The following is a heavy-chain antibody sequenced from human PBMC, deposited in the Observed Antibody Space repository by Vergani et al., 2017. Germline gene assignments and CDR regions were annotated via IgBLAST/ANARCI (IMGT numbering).Heavy chain of an antibody. CDR1: GGTFSSYA. D-gene: IGHD4-17*01. Sequence: QVQLVQSGAEVKKPGASVKVSCKASGGTFSSYAISWVRQAPGQGLEWMGGIIPIFGTANYAQKFQGRVTMTADASKSTAYMGLSSLRSEDTAVYYCAGGRARGIYGDSPDYWGQGTLVTVSS. J-gene: IGHJ4*02. CDR3: AGGRARGIYGDSPDY. CDR2: IIPIFGTA. V-gene: IGHV1-69*01.